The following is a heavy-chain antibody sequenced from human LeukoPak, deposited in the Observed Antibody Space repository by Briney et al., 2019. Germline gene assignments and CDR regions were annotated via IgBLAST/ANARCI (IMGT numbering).Heavy chain of an antibody. Sequence: ASVKVSCKASGYTFNKYYIHWVRQVPGQGLEWMGWINPNSGDTKPAQKFQDRVTMTRDTSITTAYMELSRLESDDTAIYYCARVTPQFFDFWGQGTLVTVSS. V-gene: IGHV1-2*02. CDR3: ARVTPQFFDF. J-gene: IGHJ4*02. D-gene: IGHD2-15*01. CDR2: INPNSGDT. CDR1: GYTFNKYY.